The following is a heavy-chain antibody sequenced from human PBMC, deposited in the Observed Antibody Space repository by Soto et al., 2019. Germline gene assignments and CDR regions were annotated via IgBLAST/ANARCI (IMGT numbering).Heavy chain of an antibody. V-gene: IGHV3-21*01. CDR2: ISSSSSYI. Sequence: EVQLVESGGGLVKPGGSLRLSCAASGFTFSSYSMNWVRQAPGKGLEWVSSISSSSSYIYYADSVKGRFTISRDNAKNSLYLQMNSLRAEDTAVYYCSYSLNYYYYYMDVWGKGTTVTVSS. D-gene: IGHD1-26*01. J-gene: IGHJ6*03. CDR1: GFTFSSYS. CDR3: SYSLNYYYYYMDV.